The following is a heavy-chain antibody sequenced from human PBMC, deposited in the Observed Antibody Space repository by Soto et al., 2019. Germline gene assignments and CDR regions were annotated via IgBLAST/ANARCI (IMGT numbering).Heavy chain of an antibody. D-gene: IGHD2-21*02. CDR3: ARERYCGGDCYQPTDY. Sequence: QVQLVESGGGVVQPGRSLRLSCAASGFTFSSYGMHWVRQAPGKGLEWVAVIWYDGSNKYYADSVKGRFTISRDNSKNTLYLPMNSLRAEDTAVYYCARERYCGGDCYQPTDYWGQGTLVTVSS. CDR1: GFTFSSYG. CDR2: IWYDGSNK. J-gene: IGHJ4*02. V-gene: IGHV3-33*01.